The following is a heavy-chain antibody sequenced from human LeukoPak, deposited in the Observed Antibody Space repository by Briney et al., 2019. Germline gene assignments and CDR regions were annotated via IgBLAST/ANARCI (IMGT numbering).Heavy chain of an antibody. V-gene: IGHV3-66*02. CDR2: IYSGGST. D-gene: IGHD3-9*01. CDR1: GFTFSSNY. CDR3: AKAFRTAGYISGPTA. J-gene: IGHJ5*02. Sequence: GGSLRLSCAASGFTFSSNYMSWVRQDPGKGLEWVSVIYSGGSTYYADSVKGRFTIAREYSKNTLYLQMNSLRAEDTAVYYCAKAFRTAGYISGPTAWGQGTLVTVSS.